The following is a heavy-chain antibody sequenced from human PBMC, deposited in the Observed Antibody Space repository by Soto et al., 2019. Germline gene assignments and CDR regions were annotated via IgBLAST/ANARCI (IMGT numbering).Heavy chain of an antibody. J-gene: IGHJ6*02. V-gene: IGHV4-4*02. CDR2: IYHSGST. D-gene: IGHD3-10*01. CDR3: ARGEKYGSGSPYYYYYYGMDV. Sequence: PSETLSLTCAVSGGSISSSNWWSWVRQPPGKGLEWIGEIYHSGSTNYNPSLKSRVTISVDKSKNQFSLKLSSVTAADTAMYYCARGEKYGSGSPYYYYYYGMDVWGQGTTVTVSS. CDR1: GGSISSSNW.